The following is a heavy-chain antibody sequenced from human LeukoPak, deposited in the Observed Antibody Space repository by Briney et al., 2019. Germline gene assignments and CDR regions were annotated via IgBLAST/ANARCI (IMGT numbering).Heavy chain of an antibody. CDR2: IIPIFGTA. V-gene: IGHV1-69*06. CDR1: GGTFSSYA. D-gene: IGHD1-26*01. J-gene: IGHJ4*02. Sequence: ASVTVSCKASGGTFSSYAISWVRQAPGQGLEWMGGIIPIFGTANYAQKFQGRVTITADKSTSTAYMELSSLRSEDTAVYYCARVSGSYFGSNFDYWGQGTLVTVSS. CDR3: ARVSGSYFGSNFDY.